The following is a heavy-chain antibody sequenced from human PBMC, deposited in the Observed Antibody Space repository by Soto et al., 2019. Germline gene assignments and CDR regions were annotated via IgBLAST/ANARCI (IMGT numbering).Heavy chain of an antibody. J-gene: IGHJ4*02. CDR3: ARDIRRPKWSDSSGWYGFGALDY. V-gene: IGHV3-30*03. D-gene: IGHD6-19*01. Sequence: QVQLVESGGGVVQPGRSLRLSCAASGFTFSSYGMHWVRQAPGKGLEWVAVISYDGSNTYYADSVKGRFTISRDNSKNTLYPQMNSPRAEDTAVYYCARDIRRPKWSDSSGWYGFGALDYWGQGTLVTVSS. CDR1: GFTFSSYG. CDR2: ISYDGSNT.